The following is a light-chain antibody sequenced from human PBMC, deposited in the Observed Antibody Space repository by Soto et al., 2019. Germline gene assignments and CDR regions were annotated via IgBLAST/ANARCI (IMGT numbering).Light chain of an antibody. CDR3: QQYETFSGT. J-gene: IGKJ1*01. CDR1: QSISGW. Sequence: NQMTKSASTLSAYVGDRVTITCRASQSISGWLAWYQQKPGEAPKLLIYDASALPRGVPSRFSGSGSGTKFTLTIAILQPDDFATYYCQQYETFSGTFGPGTKVDI. CDR2: DAS. V-gene: IGKV1-5*01.